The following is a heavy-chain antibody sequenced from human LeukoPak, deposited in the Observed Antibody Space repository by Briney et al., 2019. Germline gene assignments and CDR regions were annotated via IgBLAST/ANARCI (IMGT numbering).Heavy chain of an antibody. CDR1: VYTFTSYG. Sequence: ASVKVSCKASVYTFTSYGISWVRQAPGQGLEWMGWISAYNGNTNYAQKLQGRVTMTTDTSTRTDFMVLRSLKSDGTAVYYCARDEGLYCGGDCPNGYWGQGTLVTVSS. J-gene: IGHJ4*02. D-gene: IGHD2-21*01. V-gene: IGHV1-18*01. CDR2: ISAYNGNT. CDR3: ARDEGLYCGGDCPNGY.